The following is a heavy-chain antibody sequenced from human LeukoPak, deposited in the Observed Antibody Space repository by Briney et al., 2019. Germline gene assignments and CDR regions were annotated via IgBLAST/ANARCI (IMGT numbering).Heavy chain of an antibody. D-gene: IGHD1-1*01. CDR3: ARTRRTGTAFDI. V-gene: IGHV4-39*07. CDR1: GGSISSSSYY. Sequence: SETLSLTCTVSGGSISSSSYYWGWIRQPPGKGLEWIGSIYYSGSTYYNPSLKSRVTISADTSKNQFSLKLSSVTAADTAVYYCARTRRTGTAFDIWGQGTMVTVSS. J-gene: IGHJ3*02. CDR2: IYYSGST.